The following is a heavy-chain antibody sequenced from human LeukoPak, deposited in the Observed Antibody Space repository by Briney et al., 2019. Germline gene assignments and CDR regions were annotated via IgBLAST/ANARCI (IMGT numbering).Heavy chain of an antibody. D-gene: IGHD5-24*01. V-gene: IGHV1-2*02. CDR2: INPNSGGT. CDR3: ARDGEMATITTY. CDR1: GYTFTDYY. Sequence: ASVRVSCKASGYTFTDYYIHWVRQAPGQGLEWMGWINPNSGGTHYGQKFQGRVTVTRDTSISTAYMELSRLRSDDTAVYYCARDGEMATITTYWGQGTLVTVSS. J-gene: IGHJ4*02.